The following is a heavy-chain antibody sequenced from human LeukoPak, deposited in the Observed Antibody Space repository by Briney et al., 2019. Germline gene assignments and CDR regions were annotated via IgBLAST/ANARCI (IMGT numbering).Heavy chain of an antibody. CDR2: IKQDGSEK. V-gene: IGHV3-7*01. CDR3: SRDRHCIGSTCYGL. CDR1: GFTFSSRDW. Sequence: PGGSLRLSCVASGFTFSSRDWMTWVRQAPGKGLEWVANIKQDGSEKNYVDSVKGRFTISRDKTKNSLYLQMNSLRAEDTAVYYCSRDRHCIGSTCYGLWGQGTRVTVSS. D-gene: IGHD2-2*01. J-gene: IGHJ4*02.